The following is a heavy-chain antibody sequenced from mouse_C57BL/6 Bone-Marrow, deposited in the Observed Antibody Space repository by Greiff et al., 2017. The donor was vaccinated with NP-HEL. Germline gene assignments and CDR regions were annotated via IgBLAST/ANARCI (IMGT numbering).Heavy chain of an antibody. V-gene: IGHV1-55*01. J-gene: IGHJ4*01. Sequence: QVHVKQPGAELVKPGASVKMSCKASGYTFTSYWITWVKQRPGQGLEWIGDIYPGSGSTNYNEKFKSKATLTVDTSSSTAYMQLSSLTSEDSAVYYCARYDGYYRSMDYWGQGTSVTVSS. CDR3: ARYDGYYRSMDY. CDR2: IYPGSGST. CDR1: GYTFTSYW. D-gene: IGHD2-3*01.